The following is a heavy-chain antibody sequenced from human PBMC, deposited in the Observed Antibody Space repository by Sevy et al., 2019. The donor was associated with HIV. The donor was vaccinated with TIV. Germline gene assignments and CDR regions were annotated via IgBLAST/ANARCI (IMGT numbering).Heavy chain of an antibody. D-gene: IGHD1-26*01. J-gene: IGHJ3*02. CDR3: ARDVLVGSTYAFDI. Sequence: GGSLRLSCAASEFTFSNYNKNWVRQAPGEGLKWVSSISSSRVDIYYTDSVKGRFTGSRDNSRKSLFLQMNGLSAEDTAVYYCARDVLVGSTYAFDIWGRGTMVTVSS. CDR1: EFTFSNYN. V-gene: IGHV3-21*01. CDR2: ISSSRVDI.